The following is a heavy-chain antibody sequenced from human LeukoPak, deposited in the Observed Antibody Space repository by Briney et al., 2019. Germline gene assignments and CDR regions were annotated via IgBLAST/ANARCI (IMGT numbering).Heavy chain of an antibody. D-gene: IGHD6-13*01. Sequence: GGSLRLSCAASGFTFNDYAVHWVRQAPGKGLEWVSLISWDGDSTYYADSVKGRFTVSRDNSKNSLYLQMNSLRAEDTALYYCAKDRSSWHAYYFDSWGQGTLVTVSS. CDR2: ISWDGDST. CDR3: AKDRSSWHAYYFDS. CDR1: GFTFNDYA. V-gene: IGHV3-43D*04. J-gene: IGHJ4*02.